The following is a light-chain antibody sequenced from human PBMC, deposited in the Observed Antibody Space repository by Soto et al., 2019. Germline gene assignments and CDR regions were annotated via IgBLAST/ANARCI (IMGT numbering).Light chain of an antibody. V-gene: IGKV1-33*01. Sequence: DMRMTQSPSSVSASVGDRVTITCQASQDINKNLIWYQQKPGKAPKLLIYDASDLETGVPSRFSGSGSGTEFTLTISSLQPDDFATYYCQNYNSYSEAFGQGTKVDIK. CDR2: DAS. CDR3: QNYNSYSEA. J-gene: IGKJ1*01. CDR1: QDINKN.